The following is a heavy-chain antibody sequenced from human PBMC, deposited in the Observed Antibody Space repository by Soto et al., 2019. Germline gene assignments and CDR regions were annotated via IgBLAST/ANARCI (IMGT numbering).Heavy chain of an antibody. CDR1: GFIISSFS. CDR3: TKHYWTSGPHGMDV. J-gene: IGHJ6*02. Sequence: EVQLVESGGGLVKPGGSLRLSCAASGFIISSFSMNWVRQAPGQGLEWVSSISSDSSYIYYADSLKGRFTISRDNAKNSLYLQMNSLRAEDTAVYYCTKHYWTSGPHGMDVWGQGTTVTVSS. CDR2: ISSDSSYI. D-gene: IGHD1-1*01. V-gene: IGHV3-21*02.